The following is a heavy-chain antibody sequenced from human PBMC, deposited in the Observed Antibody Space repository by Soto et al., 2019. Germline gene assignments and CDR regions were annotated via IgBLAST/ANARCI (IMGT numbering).Heavy chain of an antibody. CDR1: GGSIISASYS. Sequence: QVQLQESGPRLVKPSQTLSLSCAVSGGSIISASYSWNWIRQSPGRGLVWIGHIYSSGSTYYNPSLKSRVSISVDTSNNQFSLKLTSVTAADTAVYFCAREDSARIERWFDAWGQGILVTVSS. D-gene: IGHD6-6*01. V-gene: IGHV4-31*11. CDR2: IYSSGST. CDR3: AREDSARIERWFDA. J-gene: IGHJ5*02.